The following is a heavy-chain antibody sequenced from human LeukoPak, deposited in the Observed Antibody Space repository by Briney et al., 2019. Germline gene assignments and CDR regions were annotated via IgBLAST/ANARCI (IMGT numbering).Heavy chain of an antibody. Sequence: GRSLSLSCAPSAFTLRDYSMSSARHAPGKGLEWPTNIRSNGRDTYYIDSVKGRFNISRDNFKNTLYLQMNSVRAEDTAVYYCAKGGYTTYFDPWGQGTLVTVSS. CDR1: AFTLRDYS. CDR2: IRSNGRDT. J-gene: IGHJ5*02. CDR3: AKGGYTTYFDP. D-gene: IGHD2-15*01. V-gene: IGHV3-23*05.